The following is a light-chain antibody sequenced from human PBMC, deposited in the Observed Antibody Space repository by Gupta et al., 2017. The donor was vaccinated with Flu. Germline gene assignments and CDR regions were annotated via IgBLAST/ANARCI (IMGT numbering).Light chain of an antibody. CDR3: QQSDGLPYT. Sequence: PSSLSASVGDRVTVICRASQDISTYLIWFQQKPGKAPSLLIHSASTLMPGVPSRFSGNGSGTDFTLAISSLHPEDSASYFCQQSDGLPYTFGQGTKLEI. V-gene: IGKV1-39*01. CDR2: SAS. CDR1: QDISTY. J-gene: IGKJ2*01.